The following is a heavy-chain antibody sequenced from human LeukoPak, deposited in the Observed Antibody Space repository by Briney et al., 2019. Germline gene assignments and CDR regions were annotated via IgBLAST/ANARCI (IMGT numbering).Heavy chain of an antibody. CDR3: ARSITMIRGIHDAFDI. D-gene: IGHD3-10*01. V-gene: IGHV1-18*01. CDR2: VSPYSGST. Sequence: GASVKVSCKPSGYTFTSYGISWVRQAPGQGLEWMGWVSPYSGSTNYAQKVQGRITMTTDTSTSTVYMELRSLRSDDTAVYYCARSITMIRGIHDAFDIWGQGTMVTVS. J-gene: IGHJ3*02. CDR1: GYTFTSYG.